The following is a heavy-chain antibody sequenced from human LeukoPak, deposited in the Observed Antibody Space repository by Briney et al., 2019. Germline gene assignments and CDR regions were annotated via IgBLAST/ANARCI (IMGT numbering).Heavy chain of an antibody. CDR1: GGSISSYY. V-gene: IGHV4-4*07. J-gene: IGHJ3*02. CDR2: IYTSGST. CDR3: ARVGYDSSGYYYYVFDI. Sequence: PSETLSLTCTVSGGSISSYYWSWIRQPAGKGLEWIGRIYTSGSTNYNPSLKSRVTMSVDTSKNQFSLKLSSVTAADTAVYYCARVGYDSSGYYYYVFDIWGQGTMVTVSS. D-gene: IGHD3-22*01.